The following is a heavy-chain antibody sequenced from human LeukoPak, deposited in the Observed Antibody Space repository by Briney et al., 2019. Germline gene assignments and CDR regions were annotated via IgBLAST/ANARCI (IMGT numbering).Heavy chain of an antibody. CDR3: AKERVGSCSGCRCWYFEY. CDR1: GDSISSFY. V-gene: IGHV4-4*07. D-gene: IGHD6-19*01. Sequence: PSETLSLTCTVSGDSISSFYWSWIRQAAGKGLEWIGRIYSGASTNYNPSLKSRVIMSLDPSKNQFSLTLNSVTAADTAVYYCAKERVGSCSGCRCWYFEYWGQGSLVTVSS. J-gene: IGHJ4*02. CDR2: IYSGAST.